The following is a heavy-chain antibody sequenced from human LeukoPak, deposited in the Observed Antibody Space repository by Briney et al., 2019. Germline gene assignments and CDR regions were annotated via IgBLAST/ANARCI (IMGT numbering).Heavy chain of an antibody. V-gene: IGHV1-2*02. Sequence: GASVKVSCKASGYTFTGYYMHWVRQAPGQGLEWMGWINPNSGGTNYAQKFQGRVTMTRDTSISTAYMELSRLRSDDTAVYYCARVKIYDSSGSFDYWGQGTLVTVSS. CDR1: GYTFTGYY. D-gene: IGHD3-22*01. CDR2: INPNSGGT. CDR3: ARVKIYDSSGSFDY. J-gene: IGHJ4*02.